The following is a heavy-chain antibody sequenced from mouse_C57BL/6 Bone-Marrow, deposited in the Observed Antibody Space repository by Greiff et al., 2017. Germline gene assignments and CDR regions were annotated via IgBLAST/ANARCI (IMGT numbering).Heavy chain of an antibody. D-gene: IGHD4-1*01. CDR2: IYPTSGRT. CDR1: GYTFTSYW. Sequence: QVQLQQPGAELVKPGASVKMSCKASGYTFTSYWITWVKQRPGQGLEWIGAIYPTSGRTNYNEKFKSKSILTVDTSSNTAYMQLSSLTSDDSAVFYCARSGPLGRSFDYWGQGTTLTVSS. CDR3: ARSGPLGRSFDY. V-gene: IGHV1-55*01. J-gene: IGHJ2*01.